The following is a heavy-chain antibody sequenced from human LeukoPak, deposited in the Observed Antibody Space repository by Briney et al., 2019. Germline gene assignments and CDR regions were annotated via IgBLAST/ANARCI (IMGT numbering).Heavy chain of an antibody. D-gene: IGHD3-3*01. CDR1: GFTFSNYA. V-gene: IGHV3-23*01. CDR3: AKDEQPGIITIFFLNG. Sequence: GGSLRLSCAASGFTFSNYAMTWVRQAPGKGLEWVSASGRGDSTYYADSVKGRFTISRDNSKNTMYLQMNSLRAEDTAMYYCAKDEQPGIITIFFLNGWGQGTLVTVSS. CDR2: SGRGDST. J-gene: IGHJ4*02.